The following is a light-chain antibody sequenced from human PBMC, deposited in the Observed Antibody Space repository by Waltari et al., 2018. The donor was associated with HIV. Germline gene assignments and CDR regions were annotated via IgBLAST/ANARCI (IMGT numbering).Light chain of an antibody. CDR1: QNINSW. J-gene: IGKJ3*01. CDR2: KAS. CDR3: QQYNIDFYT. Sequence: IRMTQSPSTLSASVGDRVTITCRASQNINSWFAWYQQRPGKAPRLLIYKASTLEQGVPSRFSGGGSETEFTLTIDSLQPDDFGTYYCQQYNIDFYTFGQGTKV. V-gene: IGKV1-5*03.